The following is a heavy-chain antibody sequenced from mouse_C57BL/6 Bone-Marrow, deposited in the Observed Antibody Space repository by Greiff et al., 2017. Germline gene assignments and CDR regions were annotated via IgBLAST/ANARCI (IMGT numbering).Heavy chain of an antibody. CDR2: IDPSDSYT. J-gene: IGHJ3*01. CDR3: ALLITTVVAPPGFAY. V-gene: IGHV1-59*01. Sequence: VKLQQPGAELVRPGTSVKLSCKASGYTFTSYWMHWVKQRPGQGLEWIGVIDPSDSYTNYNQKFKGKATLTVDTSSSTAYMQLSSLTSEDSAVYYCALLITTVVAPPGFAYWGQGTLVTVSA. CDR1: GYTFTSYW. D-gene: IGHD1-1*01.